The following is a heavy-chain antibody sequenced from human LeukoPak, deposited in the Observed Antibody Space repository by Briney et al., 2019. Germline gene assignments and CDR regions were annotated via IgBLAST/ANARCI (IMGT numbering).Heavy chain of an antibody. CDR2: FDPEDGET. D-gene: IGHD3-16*02. Sequence: ASVKVSCKVSGYTLTELSMHWVRQAPGKGLEWMGGFDPEDGETIYAQKFQGRVTMTEDTSTDTAYMELSSLRSEDTAVYYCATNRIMITFGGVIAYGMDVWGQGTTVTVS. CDR1: GYTLTELS. V-gene: IGHV1-24*01. CDR3: ATNRIMITFGGVIAYGMDV. J-gene: IGHJ6*02.